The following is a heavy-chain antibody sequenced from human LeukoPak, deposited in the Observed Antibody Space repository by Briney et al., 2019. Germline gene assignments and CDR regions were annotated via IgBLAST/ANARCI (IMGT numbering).Heavy chain of an antibody. CDR2: IYYTGMS. CDR3: ARHGRMVIMSKFSTGIDQ. Sequence: PSETLPLTCTVPDGSISSYFWSWIRQPARKRLEWIGYIYYTGMSNSKPSLKSRVTISMDTSKNQFSLQLSSVTAADTAIYYCARHGRMVIMSKFSTGIDQWGQGTLVTVSS. V-gene: IGHV4-59*08. J-gene: IGHJ4*02. CDR1: DGSISSYF. D-gene: IGHD2-8*01.